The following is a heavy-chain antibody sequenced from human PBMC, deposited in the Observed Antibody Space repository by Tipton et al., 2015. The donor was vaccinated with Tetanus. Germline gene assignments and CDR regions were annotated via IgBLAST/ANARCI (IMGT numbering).Heavy chain of an antibody. J-gene: IGHJ4*02. V-gene: IGHV4-61*05. CDR1: GGSITSSDYF. D-gene: IGHD2/OR15-2a*01. CDR3: ARAAGFLGLTHDF. CDR2: VHYTGDT. Sequence: TLSLTCTVSGGSITSSDYFWGWIRQPPGKGLEWIANVHYTGDTYYNPSLKGRVTISMDRSNTQFSLRLDSLTAADTAVYYCARAAGFLGLTHDFWGRGTLVSVSS.